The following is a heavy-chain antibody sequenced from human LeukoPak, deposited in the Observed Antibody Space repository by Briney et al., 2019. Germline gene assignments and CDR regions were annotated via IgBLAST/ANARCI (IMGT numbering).Heavy chain of an antibody. CDR2: IIPIFGTA. V-gene: IGHV1-69*05. Sequence: ASVKVSCKASGGTFSSYAISWVRQAPGQGLEWMGGIIPIFGTANYAQKFQGRVTITTDESTSTAYMELSSLRSEDTAVYYCARDGGITIFEVVISFADYWGQGTLVTVSS. D-gene: IGHD3-3*01. J-gene: IGHJ4*02. CDR1: GGTFSSYA. CDR3: ARDGGITIFEVVISFADY.